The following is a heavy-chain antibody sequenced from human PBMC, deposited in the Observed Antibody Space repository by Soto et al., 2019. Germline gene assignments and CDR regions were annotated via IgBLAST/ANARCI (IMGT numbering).Heavy chain of an antibody. CDR3: ARGDYYDSSGPFSDAFDI. Sequence: GESLRLSCAATGCTFSSHWMSWVRQAPGKGLEWVANIKPDGSEKWYVDSVKGRFTISRDNAKNSLYLQMNSLRAEDTAVYYCARGDYYDSSGPFSDAFDIWGQGTMVT. CDR2: IKPDGSEK. J-gene: IGHJ3*02. V-gene: IGHV3-7*04. D-gene: IGHD3-22*01. CDR1: GCTFSSHW.